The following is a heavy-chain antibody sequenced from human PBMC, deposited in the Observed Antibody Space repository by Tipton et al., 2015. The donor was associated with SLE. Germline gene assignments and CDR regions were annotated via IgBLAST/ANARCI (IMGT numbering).Heavy chain of an antibody. Sequence: GSLRLSCAASGFPFTNVWMHWVCQAPGKGLVWVSEISAQGSSTTYADPVEGRFSIYRDNAKSTLFLEMNSLTVDDTGVYYCASLSAPSDYWGQGTLVIVSS. CDR3: ASLSAPSDY. V-gene: IGHV3-74*03. CDR1: GFPFTNVW. CDR2: ISAQGSST. J-gene: IGHJ4*02.